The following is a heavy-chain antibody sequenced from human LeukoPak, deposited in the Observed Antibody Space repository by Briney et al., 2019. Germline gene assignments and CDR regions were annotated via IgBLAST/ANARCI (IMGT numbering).Heavy chain of an antibody. J-gene: IGHJ4*02. CDR2: ISGSGGST. D-gene: IGHD2-15*01. Sequence: GGSLRLSCAASGFTFSSYAMSWVRQAPGKGLEWVSAISGSGGSTYYADSVKGRFTISRDTSKNTLYLQVNSLRAEDTAVYYCARGGGYYPIDYWGQGTLVTVSS. V-gene: IGHV3-23*01. CDR1: GFTFSSYA. CDR3: ARGGGYYPIDY.